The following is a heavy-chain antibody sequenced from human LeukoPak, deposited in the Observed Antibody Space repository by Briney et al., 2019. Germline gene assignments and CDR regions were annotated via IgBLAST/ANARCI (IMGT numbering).Heavy chain of an antibody. Sequence: GGSLRLSCAASGFTFSSYAMSWVRKAPGKGLEWVSAISGSGGSTYYADSVKGRFTISRDNSKNSLYLQMNSLRAEDTAVYYCAREKRSITIFGVVTYYFDYWGQGTLVTVSS. CDR3: AREKRSITIFGVVTYYFDY. D-gene: IGHD3-3*01. J-gene: IGHJ4*02. V-gene: IGHV3-23*01. CDR2: ISGSGGST. CDR1: GFTFSSYA.